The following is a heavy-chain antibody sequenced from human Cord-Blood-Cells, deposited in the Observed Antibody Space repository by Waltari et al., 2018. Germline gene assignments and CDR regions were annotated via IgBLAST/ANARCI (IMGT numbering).Heavy chain of an antibody. CDR3: AREIAAAGTGSYFDY. CDR2: IIPIFGTA. J-gene: IGHJ4*02. CDR1: GGTFSSYA. V-gene: IGHV1-69*12. Sequence: QVQLVQSGAEVKKPGSSVKVSCKASGGTFSSYAIRRVRQAPGQGLEWMGGIIPIFGTANYAQKFQGRVTITADESTSTAYMELSSLRSEDTAVYYCAREIAAAGTGSYFDYWGQGTLVTVSS. D-gene: IGHD6-13*01.